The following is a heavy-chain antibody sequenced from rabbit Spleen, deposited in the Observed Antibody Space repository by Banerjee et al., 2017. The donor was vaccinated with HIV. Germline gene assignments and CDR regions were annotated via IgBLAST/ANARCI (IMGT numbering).Heavy chain of an antibody. Sequence: QEQLEESGGDLVKPEGSLTLTCTASGFSFSSSYWIYWVRQAPGKGLEWIACIYAGDGYTYYASWAKGRFTISKTSSTTVTLQMTSLTAADTATYFCARHVAGAFPYLNLWGPGTLVTVS. J-gene: IGHJ4*01. CDR1: GFSFSSSYW. CDR2: IYAGDGYT. V-gene: IGHV1S45*01. D-gene: IGHD4-2*01. CDR3: ARHVAGAFPYLNL.